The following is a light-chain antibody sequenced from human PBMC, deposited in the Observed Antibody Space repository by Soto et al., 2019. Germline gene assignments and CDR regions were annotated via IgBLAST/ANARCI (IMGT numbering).Light chain of an antibody. J-gene: IGKJ3*01. CDR2: DAS. V-gene: IGKV1-33*01. CDR3: QQYGNLPFT. Sequence: DIQMTQTPSSLSASVGDRVTITCQASQGITNSLNWYQVKLGSAPKLLIYDASNLETGVPSRFTGSGSGTDFTFTISSLQTEDVGTYYCQQYGNLPFTFGPGTKVAIK. CDR1: QGITNS.